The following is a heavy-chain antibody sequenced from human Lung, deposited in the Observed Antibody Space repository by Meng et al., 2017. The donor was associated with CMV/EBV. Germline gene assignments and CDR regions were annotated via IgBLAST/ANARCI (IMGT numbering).Heavy chain of an antibody. CDR1: GFTFSFYG. Sequence: GGSLRLXCAASGFTFSFYGLHWVRQAPGKGLEWVAFIRYDGNNKFYADSVKGRFTISRDRSKNTLYLQMNSLRADDTAVYYCAKDLRSLRRFYYYGMDVWXQWTTVTVSS. V-gene: IGHV3-30*02. CDR2: IRYDGNNK. J-gene: IGHJ6*01. CDR3: AKDLRSLRRFYYYGMDV. D-gene: IGHD3-3*01.